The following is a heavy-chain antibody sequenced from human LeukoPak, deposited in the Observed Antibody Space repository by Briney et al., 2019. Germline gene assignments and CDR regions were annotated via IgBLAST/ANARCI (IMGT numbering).Heavy chain of an antibody. Sequence: SETLSLTCAVYGGSFSGYYWSWIRQPPGKGLEWIGEINHSGSTNYNPSLKSRVTISVDTSKNQFSLKLSSVTAADTAVYYCARGTDYYDSSGFYFDYWGQGTLVTVSS. D-gene: IGHD3-22*01. CDR1: GGSFSGYY. V-gene: IGHV4-34*01. CDR2: INHSGST. CDR3: ARGTDYYDSSGFYFDY. J-gene: IGHJ4*02.